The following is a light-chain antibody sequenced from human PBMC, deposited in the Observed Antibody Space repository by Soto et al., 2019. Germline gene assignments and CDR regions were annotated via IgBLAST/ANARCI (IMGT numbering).Light chain of an antibody. V-gene: IGKV1-5*03. J-gene: IGKJ4*02. CDR3: QQYNTYTLT. CDR1: QIISTW. Sequence: DIQMTQSPSTLSASVGDRVTITCRASQIISTWLAWYKQNPGKAPKLLIYKASSLEGGVPSRFSGSESGTEFNMTISNLQPDDFATYYCQQYNTYTLTLGGGTTGDSK. CDR2: KAS.